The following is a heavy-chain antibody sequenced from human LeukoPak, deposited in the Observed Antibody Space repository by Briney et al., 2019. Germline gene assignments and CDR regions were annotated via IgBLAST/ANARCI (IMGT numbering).Heavy chain of an antibody. CDR1: GGSFSGYY. CDR2: INHSGST. D-gene: IGHD3-22*01. Sequence: PSETLSLTCAVYGGSFSGYYWSWIRQPPGKGLEWIGEINHSGSTNYNPSLKSRVTISVGTSKNQFSLKLSSVTAADTAVYYCARGPLLTRVYDSSGYYLNYWGQGILVTVSS. J-gene: IGHJ4*02. V-gene: IGHV4-34*01. CDR3: ARGPLLTRVYDSSGYYLNY.